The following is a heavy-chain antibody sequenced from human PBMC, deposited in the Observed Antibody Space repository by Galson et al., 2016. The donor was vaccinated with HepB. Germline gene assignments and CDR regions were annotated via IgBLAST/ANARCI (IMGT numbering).Heavy chain of an antibody. CDR3: ARYHAPLPGDY. J-gene: IGHJ4*02. CDR1: GYTFTSRG. D-gene: IGHD1-14*01. Sequence: SVKVSCKASGYTFTSRGISWVRQAPGQGLEWMGWISAYDGHTNYGQKLQDRLTMTTDTSTGTAYMELSSLRSDDTAVYYCARYHAPLPGDYWGRGTLVTVSS. V-gene: IGHV1-18*01. CDR2: ISAYDGHT.